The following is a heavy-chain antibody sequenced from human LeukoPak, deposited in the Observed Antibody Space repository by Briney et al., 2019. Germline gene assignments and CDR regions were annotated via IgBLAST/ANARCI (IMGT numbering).Heavy chain of an antibody. V-gene: IGHV1-69*13. CDR1: GGTFSSYA. Sequence: ASVKVSCKASGGTFSSYAISWVRQAPGQGLEWMGGIIPIFGTANYAQKFQGRVTITADESTSTAYMELSSLRSEDTAVYYCARVVSYSYGPSDDYYYGMDVWGQGTTVTVSS. CDR2: IIPIFGTA. D-gene: IGHD5-18*01. CDR3: ARVVSYSYGPSDDYYYGMDV. J-gene: IGHJ6*02.